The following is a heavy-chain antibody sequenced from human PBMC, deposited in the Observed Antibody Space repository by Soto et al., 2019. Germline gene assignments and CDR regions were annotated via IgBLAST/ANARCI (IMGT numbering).Heavy chain of an antibody. J-gene: IGHJ5*02. Sequence: ASVKVSCKASGYTFTSYGISWVRQAPGQGLEWMGWISAYNGNTNYAQKLQGRVTMTTDTSTSTAYMELRSLRSDDTAVYYCARVGDYYDSSGPEDWFDPWGQGTLVTVSS. CDR3: ARVGDYYDSSGPEDWFDP. CDR1: GYTFTSYG. CDR2: ISAYNGNT. D-gene: IGHD3-22*01. V-gene: IGHV1-18*01.